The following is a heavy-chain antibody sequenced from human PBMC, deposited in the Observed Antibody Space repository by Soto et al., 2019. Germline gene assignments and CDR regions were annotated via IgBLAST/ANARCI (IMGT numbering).Heavy chain of an antibody. V-gene: IGHV1-69*13. D-gene: IGHD6-6*01. CDR1: GGTFSSYA. CDR3: ARRVIAARPIYYYYGMDV. J-gene: IGHJ6*02. Sequence: GASVKVSCKASGGTFSSYAISWVRQAPGQGLEWMGGIIPIFGTANYAQKFQGRATITADESTSTAYMELSSLRSEDTAVYYCARRVIAARPIYYYYGMDVWGQGTTVTVSS. CDR2: IIPIFGTA.